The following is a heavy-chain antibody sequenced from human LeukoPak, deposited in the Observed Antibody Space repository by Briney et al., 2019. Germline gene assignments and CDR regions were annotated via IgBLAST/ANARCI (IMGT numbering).Heavy chain of an antibody. J-gene: IGHJ3*02. Sequence: GGSLRLSCAASGFTFSNYEMNWVRQAPGKGLEWVSYISTYGSTRYYADSVEGRFTISRDNAKNSLFLQMNSLRAEDTAVYYCARVGPAPGMAAAFDIWGQGTVVTVSS. CDR2: ISTYGSTR. V-gene: IGHV3-48*03. CDR3: ARVGPAPGMAAAFDI. CDR1: GFTFSNYE. D-gene: IGHD6-13*01.